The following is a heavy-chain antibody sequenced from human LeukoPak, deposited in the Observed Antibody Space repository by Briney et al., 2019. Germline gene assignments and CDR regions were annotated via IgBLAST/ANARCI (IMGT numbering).Heavy chain of an antibody. D-gene: IGHD2-2*01. J-gene: IGHJ4*02. CDR2: ISSSGSTI. CDR3: ARIGYSSSCNDY. V-gene: IGHV3-48*03. CDR1: GFTFSSYE. Sequence: GGSLRLSCAASGFTFSSYEMNWVRQAPGKGLEWVSYISSSGSTIYYADSVKGRFTISRDNAKNSLYLQMNSLRAEDTAVYYCARIGYSSSCNDYWGQGTLVTVSS.